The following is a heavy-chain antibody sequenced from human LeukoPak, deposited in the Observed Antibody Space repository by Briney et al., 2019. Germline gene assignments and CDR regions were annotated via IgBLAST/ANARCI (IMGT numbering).Heavy chain of an antibody. V-gene: IGHV4-59*01. D-gene: IGHD4-17*01. CDR2: IYYSGST. J-gene: IGHJ4*02. CDR3: ARAGDYGIKD. CDR1: GGSISSYY. Sequence: SETLSLTCTVSGGSISSYYWTWIRQPPGKGLEWIGYIYYSGSTNYNPSLKNRVIISVDTSKNQFSLKLNSVTAADTAVYYCARAGDYGIKDWGQGTLVTVSS.